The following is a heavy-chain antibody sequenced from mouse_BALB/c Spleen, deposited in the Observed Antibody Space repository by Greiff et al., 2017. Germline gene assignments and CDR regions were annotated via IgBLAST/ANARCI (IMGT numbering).Heavy chain of an antibody. CDR3: ARDYYYGSSPWFAY. Sequence: VQLQESGPGLVAPSQSLSITCTVSGFSLTSYGVHWVRQPPGKGLEWLGVIWAGGSTNYNSALMSRLSISKDNSKSQVFLKMNSLQTDDTAMYYCARDYYYGSSPWFAYWGQGTLVTVSA. CDR2: IWAGGST. V-gene: IGHV2-9*02. J-gene: IGHJ3*01. CDR1: GFSLTSYG. D-gene: IGHD1-1*01.